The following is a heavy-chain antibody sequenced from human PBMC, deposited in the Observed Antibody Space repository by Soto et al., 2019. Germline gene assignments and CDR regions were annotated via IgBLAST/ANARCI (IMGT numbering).Heavy chain of an antibody. V-gene: IGHV3-49*03. CDR1: GFTFGDYA. D-gene: IGHD3-22*01. CDR3: TRDSFSPADYYDSSGYWPRLYYYYGMDV. Sequence: GGSLRLSCTASGFTFGDYAMSWFRQAPGKGLEWVGFIRSKAYGGTTEYAASVKGRFTISRDDSKSIAYLQMNSLKTEDTAVYYCTRDSFSPADYYDSSGYWPRLYYYYGMDVWGQGTTVTVSS. J-gene: IGHJ6*02. CDR2: IRSKAYGGTT.